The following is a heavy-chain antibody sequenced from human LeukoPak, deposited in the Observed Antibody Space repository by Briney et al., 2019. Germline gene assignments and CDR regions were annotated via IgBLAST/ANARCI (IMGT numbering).Heavy chain of an antibody. CDR2: TYFSGST. D-gene: IGHD6-19*01. CDR3: ASIAGAGNE. V-gene: IGHV4-39*01. CDR1: GEPISGSTYY. J-gene: IGHJ4*02. Sequence: SETLSLSCAVSGEPISGSTYYWGWIRQPPGKGLEWIVSTYFSGSTYYKPSLRRRATISVDTSNNQFSLKLSSVTAADTAVYYCASIAGAGNEWGQGTLVTVSS.